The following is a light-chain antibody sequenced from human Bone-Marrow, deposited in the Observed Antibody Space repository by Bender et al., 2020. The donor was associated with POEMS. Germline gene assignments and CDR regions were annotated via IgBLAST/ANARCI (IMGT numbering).Light chain of an antibody. V-gene: IGLV3-21*03. CDR2: DDS. Sequence: YVLTQPPSVSVAPGKTARITCGADNIGSKVVHWYQQKPGQAPVVVVYDDSDRPSGIPERFSGSNSGNTATLTISRVEAGDEADYYCQAWDGGTVVFGGGTKLTVL. CDR1: NIGSKV. CDR3: QAWDGGTVV. J-gene: IGLJ2*01.